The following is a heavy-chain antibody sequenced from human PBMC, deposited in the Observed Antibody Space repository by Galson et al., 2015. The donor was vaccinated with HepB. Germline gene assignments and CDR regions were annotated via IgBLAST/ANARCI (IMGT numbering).Heavy chain of an antibody. D-gene: IGHD6-19*01. Sequence: SLSLSCAASGFTFSDAWMSWVRQAPGKGLEWIGFIKVRVDGGTTDYAAPVKDRFTISRDDSKNMLYLQMDSLKTEDTAVYYCTTDLGSGWYARWGQGIPVTVSS. V-gene: IGHV3-15*01. CDR2: IKVRVDGGTT. CDR3: TTDLGSGWYAR. CDR1: GFTFSDAW. J-gene: IGHJ4*02.